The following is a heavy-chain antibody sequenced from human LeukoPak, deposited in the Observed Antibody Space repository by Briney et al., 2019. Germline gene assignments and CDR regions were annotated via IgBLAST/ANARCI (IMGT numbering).Heavy chain of an antibody. D-gene: IGHD3-10*01. CDR3: ARGGTAYYYGSGSSYFDY. CDR2: MNPNSGNT. CDR1: GYTFTSYD. Sequence: ASVKVSCKASGYTFTSYDINWVRQATGQGLEWMGWMNPNSGNTGYARKFQGRVTMTRNTSISTAYMELSSLRSEDTAVYYCARGGTAYYYGSGSSYFDYWGLGTLVTVSS. J-gene: IGHJ4*02. V-gene: IGHV1-8*01.